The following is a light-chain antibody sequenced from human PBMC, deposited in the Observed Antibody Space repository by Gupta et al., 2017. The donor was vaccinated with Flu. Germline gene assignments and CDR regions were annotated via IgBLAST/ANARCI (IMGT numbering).Light chain of an antibody. J-gene: IGKJ3*01. CDR2: DAS. CDR3: RQRANPRRFT. Sequence: TQSPAILSLSPGDTAILSCRTSQNVAESLAWYQQKGGQPPRLLIYDASQRATGIPDRFSGSGWGTDFTLTISSREQADFSVYYCRQRANPRRFTFGHGTRLA. CDR1: QNVAES. V-gene: IGKV3-11*01.